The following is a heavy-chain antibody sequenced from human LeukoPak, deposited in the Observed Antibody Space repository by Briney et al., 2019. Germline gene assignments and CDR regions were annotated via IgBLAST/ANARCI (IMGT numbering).Heavy chain of an antibody. V-gene: IGHV3-43*02. D-gene: IGHD5-24*01. Sequence: PGGSLRLSCAASGFTFDDYAMHWVRQAPGKGLEWVSLISGDGGSTYYADSVEGRFTISRDNSKNSLYLRMNSLRTEDTALYYCAKGDGYPTGDAFDIWGQGTMVTVSS. J-gene: IGHJ3*02. CDR2: ISGDGGST. CDR1: GFTFDDYA. CDR3: AKGDGYPTGDAFDI.